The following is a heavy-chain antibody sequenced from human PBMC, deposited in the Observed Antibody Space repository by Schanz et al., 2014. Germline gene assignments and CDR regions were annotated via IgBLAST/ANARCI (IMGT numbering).Heavy chain of an antibody. V-gene: IGHV3-66*04. D-gene: IGHD3-10*02. Sequence: EVQLVESGGDLVQPGGSQRLSCAASGFIVSSTYMTWVRQAPGKGLEWVSVIYSGGSTYYADSVKGRFTTSRDNGKKSMYLQVNSLRAEDTAVYYCAKHVRSMSGNDYWGQGTLVTVSS. CDR1: GFIVSSTY. J-gene: IGHJ4*02. CDR3: AKHVRSMSGNDY. CDR2: IYSGGST.